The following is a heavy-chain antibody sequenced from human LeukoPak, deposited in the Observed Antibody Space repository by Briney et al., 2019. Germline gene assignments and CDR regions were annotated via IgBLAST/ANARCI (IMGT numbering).Heavy chain of an antibody. D-gene: IGHD5-18*01. CDR2: IYYSGST. Sequence: SETLSLTCTVSGGSISSYYWSWIRQPPGKGLEWIGYIYYSGSTNYNPSLKSRVTISIDTSKNQFSLKLSSVTAADTAVYYCARANGYGLLDYWGQGTLVTVSS. CDR1: GGSISSYY. J-gene: IGHJ4*02. V-gene: IGHV4-59*12. CDR3: ARANGYGLLDY.